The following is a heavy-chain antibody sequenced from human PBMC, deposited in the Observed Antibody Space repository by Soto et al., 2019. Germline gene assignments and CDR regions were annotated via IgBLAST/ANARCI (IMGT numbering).Heavy chain of an antibody. Sequence: PSETLSLTCAVSGGSISSGGYSWSWIRQPPGKGLEWIGYIYHSGSTYYNPSLKSRVTISVDRSKNQFSLKLSSVTAADTAVYYCATTEGQWDYYDSSGPHPPGFDYWGQGTLVTVSS. CDR3: ATTEGQWDYYDSSGPHPPGFDY. CDR2: IYHSGST. V-gene: IGHV4-30-2*01. D-gene: IGHD3-22*01. J-gene: IGHJ4*02. CDR1: GGSISSGGYS.